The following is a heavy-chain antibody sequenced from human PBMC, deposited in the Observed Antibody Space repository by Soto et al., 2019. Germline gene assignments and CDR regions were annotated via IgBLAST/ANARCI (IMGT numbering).Heavy chain of an antibody. CDR3: ARTGLLGIAVAGTRGFDY. CDR2: FDPEDGET. D-gene: IGHD6-19*01. V-gene: IGHV1-24*01. Sequence: ASVKVSCKVSGYTLTELSMHWVRQAPGKGLEWMGGFDPEDGETIYAQKFQGRVTMTRDTSTSTVYMELSSLRSEDTAVYYCARTGLLGIAVAGTRGFDYWGQGTLVTVSS. J-gene: IGHJ4*02. CDR1: GYTLTELS.